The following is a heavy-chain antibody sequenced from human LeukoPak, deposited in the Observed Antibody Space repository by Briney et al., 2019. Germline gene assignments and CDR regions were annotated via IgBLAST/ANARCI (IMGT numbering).Heavy chain of an antibody. Sequence: PGGSLRLSCAASGFTVCSYAMHWVRQAPGKGLEWVAVISYDGSNKYYADSVKGRFTISRDNSKNTLYLQMYSLRAEDTAVYYCARGGDGYNFHYYMDVWGKGTTVTVSS. D-gene: IGHD5-24*01. CDR2: ISYDGSNK. CDR1: GFTVCSYA. V-gene: IGHV3-30*04. CDR3: ARGGDGYNFHYYMDV. J-gene: IGHJ6*03.